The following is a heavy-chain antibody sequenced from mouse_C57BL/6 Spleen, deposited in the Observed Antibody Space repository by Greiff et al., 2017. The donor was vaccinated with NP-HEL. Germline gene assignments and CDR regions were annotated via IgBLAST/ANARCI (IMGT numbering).Heavy chain of an antibody. CDR1: GYTFTDYY. D-gene: IGHD2-1*01. CDR2: INPNNGGT. V-gene: IGHV1-26*01. CDR3: ARARGNYVGFAY. J-gene: IGHJ3*01. Sequence: EVQLQQSGPELVKPGASVKISCKASGYTFTDYYMNWVKQSHGKSLEWIGDINPNNGGTSYNQKFKGKATLTVDKSSSTAYMELRSLTSEDSAVYYCARARGNYVGFAYWAKGLWSLSLQ.